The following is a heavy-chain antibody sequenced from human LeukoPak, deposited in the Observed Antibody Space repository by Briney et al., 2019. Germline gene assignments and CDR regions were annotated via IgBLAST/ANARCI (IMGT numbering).Heavy chain of an antibody. V-gene: IGHV4-30-4*01. CDR3: ARKDYYGSGSYWD. CDR2: IYYSGST. J-gene: IGHJ4*02. Sequence: PSETLSLTCAVYGGSFSDYYWSWIRQPPGKGLEWIGYIYYSGSTYYNPSLKSRVTISVDTSKNQFSLKLSSVTAADTAVYYCARKDYYGSGSYWDWGQGTLVTVSS. CDR1: GGSFSDYY. D-gene: IGHD3-10*01.